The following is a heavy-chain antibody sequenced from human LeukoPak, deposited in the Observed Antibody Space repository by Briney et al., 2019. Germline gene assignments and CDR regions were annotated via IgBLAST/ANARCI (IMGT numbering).Heavy chain of an antibody. CDR2: IRSNPYGGTT. CDR1: GFTFVDYA. D-gene: IGHD2/OR15-2a*01. J-gene: IGHJ4*02. Sequence: GGSLRLSCTASGFTFVDYAMTWVRQAPGKGLEWVGFIRSNPYGGTTEYAASVKGRFTISRNDSKSIAYLQMNSLKTEDTAVYYCTRGLLPGYWGQGTLVTVSS. CDR3: TRGLLPGY. V-gene: IGHV3-49*04.